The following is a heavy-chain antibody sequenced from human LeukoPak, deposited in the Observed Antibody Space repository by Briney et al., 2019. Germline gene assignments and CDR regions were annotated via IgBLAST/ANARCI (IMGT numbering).Heavy chain of an antibody. CDR3: ARVFAGFLNGDY. CDR1: GFTFSGYW. V-gene: IGHV3-7*04. Sequence: GGSLRLSCAASGFTFSGYWMDWVRQAPGKGLEWVATIKQDGSEIYYVDSVKGRFTISRDNAKNSLYLQMNSLRAEDTAVYYCARVFAGFLNGDYWGQGTLVTVSS. J-gene: IGHJ4*02. CDR2: IKQDGSEI. D-gene: IGHD3-10*01.